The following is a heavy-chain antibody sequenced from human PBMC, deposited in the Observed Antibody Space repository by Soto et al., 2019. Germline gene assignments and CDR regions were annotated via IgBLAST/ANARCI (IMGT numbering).Heavy chain of an antibody. D-gene: IGHD3-9*01. J-gene: IGHJ6*02. Sequence: SETLSLTCTVSGGSISSYYWSWIRQPPGKGLEWIGYIYYSGSTNYNPSLKSRVTISVDTSKNQFSPKLSSVTAADTAVYYCARESAGYDILTGYYNYYGMDVWGQGTTVTVSS. CDR2: IYYSGST. V-gene: IGHV4-59*01. CDR3: ARESAGYDILTGYYNYYGMDV. CDR1: GGSISSYY.